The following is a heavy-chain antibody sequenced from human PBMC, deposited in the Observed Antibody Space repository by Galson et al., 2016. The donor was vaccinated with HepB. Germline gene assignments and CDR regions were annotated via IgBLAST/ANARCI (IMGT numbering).Heavy chain of an antibody. CDR3: ARDGDIFSGGSCYHMYDY. Sequence: SVKVSCKASGYTFTGHYMHWVRQAPGQGLEWMGWINPNSGGTNYAQKFQGWVTMTRDTSISTANMELSRLRSLEAAVDCCARDGDIFSGGSCYHMYDYWGQGTLVTVSS. J-gene: IGHJ4*02. V-gene: IGHV1-2*04. D-gene: IGHD2-15*01. CDR2: INPNSGGT. CDR1: GYTFTGHY.